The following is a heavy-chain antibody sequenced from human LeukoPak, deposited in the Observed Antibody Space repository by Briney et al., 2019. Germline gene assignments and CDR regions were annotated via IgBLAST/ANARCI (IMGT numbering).Heavy chain of an antibody. Sequence: SVKVSCKASGGTFSSYAISWVRQAPGQGLEWMGRIIPILGIANYAQKFQGRVTITADKSTSTAYMELSSLRSEDTAVYYCARDLTYYDSSGYYPEGPSYYFDYWGQGTLVTVSS. CDR2: IIPILGIA. D-gene: IGHD3-22*01. CDR3: ARDLTYYDSSGYYPEGPSYYFDY. V-gene: IGHV1-69*04. J-gene: IGHJ4*02. CDR1: GGTFSSYA.